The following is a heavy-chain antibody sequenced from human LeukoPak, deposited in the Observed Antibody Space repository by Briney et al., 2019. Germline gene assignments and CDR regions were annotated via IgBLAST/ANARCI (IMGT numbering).Heavy chain of an antibody. CDR1: GFTFSSYS. Sequence: GGSLRLSCAASGFTFSSYSMNWVRQAPGKGLEWVSYISSSSSTIYYEDSVKGRFTISRDNAKNSLYLQMNSLRAEDTAVYYCARERSEFPCGGDCYSSARKYWYFDLWGRGTLVTVSS. V-gene: IGHV3-48*04. J-gene: IGHJ2*01. D-gene: IGHD2-21*02. CDR3: ARERSEFPCGGDCYSSARKYWYFDL. CDR2: ISSSSSTI.